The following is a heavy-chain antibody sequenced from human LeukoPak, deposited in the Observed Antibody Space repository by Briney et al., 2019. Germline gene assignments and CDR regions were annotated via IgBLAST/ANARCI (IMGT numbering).Heavy chain of an antibody. CDR3: ASPLGDY. Sequence: GGSLRLSCAASGFTFSSYGMHWVRQAPGKGLEWVAVISYDGSNKYYADSVKGRFTISRDNSKNTLYLQMNSLRAEDTAVYYCASPLGDYWGQGTLVTVSS. V-gene: IGHV3-30*03. D-gene: IGHD3-3*01. CDR2: ISYDGSNK. J-gene: IGHJ4*02. CDR1: GFTFSSYG.